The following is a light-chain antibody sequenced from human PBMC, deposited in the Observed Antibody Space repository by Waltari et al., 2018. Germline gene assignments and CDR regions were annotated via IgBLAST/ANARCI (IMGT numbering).Light chain of an antibody. Sequence: DIQMTQSPSSVSASVGDRLTITCRASQGISNWLAWYQQKPAKAPELLLYAASSLQGGVPSRFSGRGSATDFTLTINSLQPEDFATYYCQQAYSNPHTFGGGTKVEIK. CDR3: QQAYSNPHT. V-gene: IGKV1-12*01. CDR2: AAS. CDR1: QGISNW. J-gene: IGKJ4*01.